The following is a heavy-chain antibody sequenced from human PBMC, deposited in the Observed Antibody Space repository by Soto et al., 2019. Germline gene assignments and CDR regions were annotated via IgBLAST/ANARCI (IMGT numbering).Heavy chain of an antibody. V-gene: IGHV3-48*02. D-gene: IGHD1-20*01. J-gene: IGHJ4*02. CDR2: ISSSSSTI. CDR1: GFTLSSYS. CDR3: ARGGAYKIDY. Sequence: EVQLVESGGGLVQPGASLRLSCAASGFTLSSYSMNWVRQAPGKGLEWVSYISSSSSTIYYADSMKGRFTIYRDNAKNSLWLQMNSLRDEDTAVYYCARGGAYKIDYWGQGTLVTVSS.